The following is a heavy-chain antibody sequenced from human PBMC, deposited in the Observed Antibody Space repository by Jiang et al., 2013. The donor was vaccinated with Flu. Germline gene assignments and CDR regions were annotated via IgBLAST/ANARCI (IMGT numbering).Heavy chain of an antibody. CDR1: GGTLSRFG. J-gene: IGHJ4*02. Sequence: VQLLESGAEVKKPGSSVKVSCTATGGTLSRFGITWVRQALGQGLEWMGGIIPHSGTAYFAQKFQGRVTITADESTATAHMEVSSLRPDDTAVYYCARFGGDYYFDYWGQGTLVTVAS. D-gene: IGHD4-17*01. CDR2: IIPHSGTA. CDR3: ARFGGDYYFDY. V-gene: IGHV1-69*01.